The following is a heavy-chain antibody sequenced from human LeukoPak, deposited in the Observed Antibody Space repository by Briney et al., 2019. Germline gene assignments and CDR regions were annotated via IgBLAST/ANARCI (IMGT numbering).Heavy chain of an antibody. Sequence: SETLSLTCTVSGGSISSGDYYWSWIRQPPGRGLEWIGYIYYGGSTYYNPSLKSRVTMSVDTSKNQFSLKLSSVTAADTAVYYCARELTYADYWGQGTLVTVSS. CDR3: ARELTYADY. CDR2: IYYGGST. D-gene: IGHD4/OR15-4a*01. V-gene: IGHV4-30-4*01. J-gene: IGHJ4*02. CDR1: GGSISSGDYY.